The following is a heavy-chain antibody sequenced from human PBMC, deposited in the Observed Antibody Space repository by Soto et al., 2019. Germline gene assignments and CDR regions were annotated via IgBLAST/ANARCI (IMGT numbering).Heavy chain of an antibody. CDR3: ARDKITGLFDY. J-gene: IGHJ4*02. CDR1: GWSFSGYY. D-gene: IGHD2-8*02. Sequence: SETLSLTSAVYGWSFSGYYWTWIRQPPGTGLEWIGEINHSGSTHYNPSLKSRVTISVDTSKNQFSLKLTSVTAADTAVYYCARDKITGLFDYWGQGTLVTVSS. CDR2: INHSGST. V-gene: IGHV4-34*01.